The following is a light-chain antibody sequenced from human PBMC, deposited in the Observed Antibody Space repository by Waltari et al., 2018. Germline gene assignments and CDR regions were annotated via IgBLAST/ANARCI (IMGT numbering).Light chain of an antibody. J-gene: IGKJ2*01. CDR3: QQSYSTPHT. CDR1: QSISSY. V-gene: IGKV1-39*01. CDR2: AAS. Sequence: DIQMTQSPSSLSASVGDRVTITCRASQSISSYLNWDQQKPGKAPKLLIYAASSLQSGVPSRFSGSGSGTDFTVTISRLQPEDFATYYCQQSYSTPHTFGQGNKLEIK.